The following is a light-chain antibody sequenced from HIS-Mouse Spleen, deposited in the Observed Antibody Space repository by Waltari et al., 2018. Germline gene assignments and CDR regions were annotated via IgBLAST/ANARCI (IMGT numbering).Light chain of an antibody. CDR2: DDS. CDR3: QVWDSSSDHVV. V-gene: IGLV3-21*03. J-gene: IGLJ2*01. Sequence: YVLTQPPSASVAPGKTARIPCGGNNIGSKSVPWYQQKPGQAPVLVVYDDSDRPSGIPERFSGSNSGNTATLTISRVEAGDEADYYCQVWDSSSDHVVFGGGTKLTVL. CDR1: NIGSKS.